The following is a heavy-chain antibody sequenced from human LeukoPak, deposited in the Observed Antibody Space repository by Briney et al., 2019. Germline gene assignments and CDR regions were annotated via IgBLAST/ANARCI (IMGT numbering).Heavy chain of an antibody. D-gene: IGHD3-3*01. V-gene: IGHV3-30*03. CDR1: GFTFSSYG. J-gene: IGHJ4*02. CDR2: ISYDGSNK. CDR3: ARGVPYDSWSGPHYSDY. Sequence: GGSLRLSCAASGFTFSSYGMHWVRQAPGKGLEWVAGISYDGSNKYYADSVKGRFTISRDNSKNTLYLQMNSLRAEDTAVYYCARGVPYDSWSGPHYSDYWGQGTLVTVSS.